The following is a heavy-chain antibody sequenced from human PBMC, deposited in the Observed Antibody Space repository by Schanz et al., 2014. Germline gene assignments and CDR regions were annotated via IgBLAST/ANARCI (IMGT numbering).Heavy chain of an antibody. CDR2: ISDSGDLA. Sequence: EVQLVESGGGLIHPGGSLRLSCAASRFTFSSYAMSWVRQAPGKGLEWVSAISDSGDLAYYADSVKGRFTISRDNAKYTLYLQMNSLRAEDTAVYYCARDMLRRYGALEIWGRGTMVTVSS. J-gene: IGHJ3*02. CDR1: RFTFSSYA. CDR3: ARDMLRRYGALEI. D-gene: IGHD2-8*01. V-gene: IGHV3-23*04.